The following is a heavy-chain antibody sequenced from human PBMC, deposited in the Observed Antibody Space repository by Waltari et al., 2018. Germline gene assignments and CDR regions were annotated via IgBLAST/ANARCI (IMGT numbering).Heavy chain of an antibody. Sequence: QLQLQESGPGLVKPSGTLSLTCTVSGYSVSSPYFWHWVRQSPDKGLEWIGQIHPVGRTNYNPSLESRVTVSIDMSNNQFSLKLTSATAADTAVYYCARDRGRGLYLDSWGQGTLVTVSP. CDR2: IHPVGRT. V-gene: IGHV4-4*02. D-gene: IGHD2-15*01. J-gene: IGHJ4*02. CDR3: ARDRGRGLYLDS. CDR1: GYSVSSPYF.